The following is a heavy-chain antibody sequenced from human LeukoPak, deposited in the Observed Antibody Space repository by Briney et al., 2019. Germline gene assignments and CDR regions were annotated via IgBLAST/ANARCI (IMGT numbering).Heavy chain of an antibody. V-gene: IGHV3-23*01. CDR1: GFMFDDYG. J-gene: IGHJ4*02. D-gene: IGHD6-13*01. CDR3: AKGNWAAAGTFDY. CDR2: ISGSGGST. Sequence: GGSLRLSCAASGFMFDDYGMSWVRQAPGKGLEWVSAISGSGGSTYYADSVKGRFTISRDNSKNTLYLQMNSLRAEDTAVYYCAKGNWAAAGTFDYWGQGTLVTVSS.